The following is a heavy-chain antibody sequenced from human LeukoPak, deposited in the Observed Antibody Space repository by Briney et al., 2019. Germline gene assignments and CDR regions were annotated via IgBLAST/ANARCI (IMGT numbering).Heavy chain of an antibody. CDR2: INSDGSST. J-gene: IGHJ6*02. Sequence: GGSLRLFCAASGFTFSSYWMHWVRHAPGKGLVWVSRINSDGSSTSYADSVKGRFTISRDNAKNTLYLQINSLRAEDTAVYYCAGSTMVRGVIYYYYGMDVWGQGTTVTVSS. V-gene: IGHV3-74*01. CDR3: AGSTMVRGVIYYYYGMDV. CDR1: GFTFSSYW. D-gene: IGHD3-10*01.